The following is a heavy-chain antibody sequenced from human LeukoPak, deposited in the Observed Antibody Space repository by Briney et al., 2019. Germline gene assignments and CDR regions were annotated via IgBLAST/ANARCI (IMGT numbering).Heavy chain of an antibody. V-gene: IGHV4-39*01. Sequence: PSETLSLTCTVSGGSISSSSYYWGWIRQPPGKGLEWIGSIYYSGSTYYNPSLKSRVTISVDTSKNQFSLKLSSVTAADTAVYYCARRVREAVDYWGQGTLVTVSS. D-gene: IGHD1-26*01. CDR1: GGSISSSSYY. CDR2: IYYSGST. CDR3: ARRVREAVDY. J-gene: IGHJ4*02.